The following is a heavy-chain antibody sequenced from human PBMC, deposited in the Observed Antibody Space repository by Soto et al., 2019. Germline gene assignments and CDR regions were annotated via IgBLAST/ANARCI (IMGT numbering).Heavy chain of an antibody. V-gene: IGHV4-39*01. J-gene: IGHJ6*03. CDR2: IYYSGST. CDR3: ARLGAGSSSYYYYYYYMDV. CDR1: GGSISSSSYY. Sequence: WETLSLTCTVSGGSISSSSYYWGWIRQPPGKGLEWNESIYYSGSTYYNQSLKSRVTISVDTSKNQFSLKLSSVTAADTAVYYCARLGAGSSSYYYYYYYMDVWGKGTTVTVSS. D-gene: IGHD6-13*01.